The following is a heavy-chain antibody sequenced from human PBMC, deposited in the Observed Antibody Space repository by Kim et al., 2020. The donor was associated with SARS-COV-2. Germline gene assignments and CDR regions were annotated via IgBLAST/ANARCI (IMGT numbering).Heavy chain of an antibody. J-gene: IGHJ3*02. D-gene: IGHD1-26*01. CDR2: IYYSGST. Sequence: SETLSLTCTVSGGSVSSGSYYWSWIRQPPGKGLEWIGYIYYSGSTNYNPSLKSRVTISVDTSKNQFSLKLSSVTAADTAVYYCARVGVFGEWELPLYVFDIWGQGTMVTVSS. CDR3: ARVGVFGEWELPLYVFDI. V-gene: IGHV4-61*01. CDR1: GGSVSSGSYY.